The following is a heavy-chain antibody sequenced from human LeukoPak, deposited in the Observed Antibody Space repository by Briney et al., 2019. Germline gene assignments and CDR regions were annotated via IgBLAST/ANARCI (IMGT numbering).Heavy chain of an antibody. CDR2: INPNSGGT. CDR1: GYTFTGYY. D-gene: IGHD5-12*01. CDR3: ARASGYSGYDSWFDP. J-gene: IGHJ5*02. V-gene: IGHV1-2*02. Sequence: ASVKVSCKASGYTFTGYYLHWVRQAPGQGLEWMGWINPNSGGTNYAQKFQGRVIMTRDTSISTAYMELSRLRSDDTAVYYCARASGYSGYDSWFDPWGQGTLVTVSS.